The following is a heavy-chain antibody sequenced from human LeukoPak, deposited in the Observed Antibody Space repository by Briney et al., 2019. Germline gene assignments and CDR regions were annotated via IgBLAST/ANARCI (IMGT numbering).Heavy chain of an antibody. CDR2: ISYDGSNK. J-gene: IGHJ6*03. V-gene: IGHV3-30*04. CDR3: ARSSRFVTGTKGAYYCYYYMDV. D-gene: IGHD1-7*01. CDR1: GFTFSSYE. Sequence: GGSLRLSCAASGFTFSSYEMHWVRQAPGKGLEWVAVISYDGSNKYYADSVKGRFTVSRDNSKNTLYLQMNSLRAEDTAVYYCARSSRFVTGTKGAYYCYYYMDVWGKGTTVTVSS.